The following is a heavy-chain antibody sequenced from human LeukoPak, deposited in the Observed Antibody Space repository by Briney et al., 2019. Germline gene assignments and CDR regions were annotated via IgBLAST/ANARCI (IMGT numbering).Heavy chain of an antibody. CDR1: GYTFTSYG. CDR3: ARGYYDILTGYYPLDY. V-gene: IGHV1-18*01. Sequence: ASVKVSCKASGYTFTSYGISWVRQAPGQGLAWMGWISAYNGNTNYAQKLQGRVTMTTDTSTSTAYMELRSLRSDDTAVYYCARGYYDILTGYYPLDYWGQGTLVTVSS. D-gene: IGHD3-9*01. CDR2: ISAYNGNT. J-gene: IGHJ4*02.